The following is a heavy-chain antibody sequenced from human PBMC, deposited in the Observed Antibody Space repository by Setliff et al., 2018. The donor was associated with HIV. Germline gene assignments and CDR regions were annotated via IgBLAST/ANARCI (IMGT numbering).Heavy chain of an antibody. J-gene: IGHJ4*02. Sequence: PSETLSLTCSVSGGSISSSGYYWSWIRQHPGKGLDWIGRVYYSGRTDYNPSLQSRATLSIDTSKHQFSLKLTSVIAADTAIYYCARGPFVLRFLERLVYFDYWGQGKLVTVS. CDR3: ARGPFVLRFLERLVYFDY. CDR2: VYYSGRT. V-gene: IGHV4-31*02. CDR1: GGSISSSGYY. D-gene: IGHD3-3*01.